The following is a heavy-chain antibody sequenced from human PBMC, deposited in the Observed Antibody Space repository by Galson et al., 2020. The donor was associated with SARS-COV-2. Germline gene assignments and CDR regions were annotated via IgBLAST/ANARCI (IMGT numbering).Heavy chain of an antibody. J-gene: IGHJ4*02. V-gene: IGHV3-48*04. CDR2: ISSSSSTM. CDR1: GFTFSSYN. Sequence: GGSLRLSCAASGFTFSSYNMNWVRQAPGKGLEGVSYISSSSSTMYYADSVKGRFTISRDNAKNSLYLQMNSLRVEDTAEYYCARLEDDYSNYGYIDYWGQGTLVTVSS. CDR3: ARLEDDYSNYGYIDY. D-gene: IGHD4-4*01.